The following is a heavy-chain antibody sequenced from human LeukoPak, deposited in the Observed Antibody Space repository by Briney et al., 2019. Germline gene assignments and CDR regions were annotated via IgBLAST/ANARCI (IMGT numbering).Heavy chain of an antibody. CDR3: ARGRGDIVVVPAAIRGWFDP. Sequence: KPSETLSLTCAVYGGSFSGYYWSWIRQPPGKGPEWIGEINHSGSTNYNPSLKSRVTISVDTSKNQFSLKLSSVTAADTAVYYCARGRGDIVVVPAAIRGWFDPWGQGTLVTVSS. V-gene: IGHV4-34*01. J-gene: IGHJ5*02. CDR2: INHSGST. D-gene: IGHD2-2*02. CDR1: GGSFSGYY.